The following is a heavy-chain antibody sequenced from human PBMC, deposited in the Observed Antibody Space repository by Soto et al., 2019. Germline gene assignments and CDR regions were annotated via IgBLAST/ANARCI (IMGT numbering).Heavy chain of an antibody. CDR2: ISSSSAT. J-gene: IGHJ6*02. D-gene: IGHD6-19*01. V-gene: IGHV3-48*02. CDR1: GFTLRSYS. Sequence: SLRLSCAASGFTLRSYSMTWVRQAPGKGLQWVSYISSSSATDYADSVKGRFTISRDNAKNSVYLQMNSLRDEDTAVYYCAGAPYRRGTQYWYYNYGMDVWGQGTTVTVSS. CDR3: AGAPYRRGTQYWYYNYGMDV.